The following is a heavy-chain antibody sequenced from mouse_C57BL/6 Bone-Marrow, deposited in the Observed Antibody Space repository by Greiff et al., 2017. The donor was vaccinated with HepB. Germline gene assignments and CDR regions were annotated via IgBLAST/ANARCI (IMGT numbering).Heavy chain of an antibody. D-gene: IGHD5-1*01. V-gene: IGHV5-17*01. J-gene: IGHJ2*01. CDR1: GFTFSDYG. CDR3: ARRSTSAYYIDY. CDR2: ISSGSSTI. Sequence: EVKLVESGGGLVKPGGSLKLSCAASGFTFSDYGMHWVRQAPEKGLEWVAYISSGSSTIYYADTVKGRFTISRDNAKNTLFLQMTSLRSEDTAMYYCARRSTSAYYIDYWGQGTTLTVSS.